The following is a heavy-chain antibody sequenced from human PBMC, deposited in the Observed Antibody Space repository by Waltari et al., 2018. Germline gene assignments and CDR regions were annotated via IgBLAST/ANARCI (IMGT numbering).Heavy chain of an antibody. J-gene: IGHJ4*02. CDR1: GFTVSNNY. D-gene: IGHD1-1*01. Sequence: EVQLVESGGGLIQPGGSLRLSCAASGFTVSNNYMSWGRQAPGKGLEWFSLIYSGGSTYYADSVKGRFTISRDNSRNTLYLQMNSLRAEDTAVYYCASFTTKTHWGQGTLVTVSS. CDR2: IYSGGST. V-gene: IGHV3-53*01. CDR3: ASFTTKTH.